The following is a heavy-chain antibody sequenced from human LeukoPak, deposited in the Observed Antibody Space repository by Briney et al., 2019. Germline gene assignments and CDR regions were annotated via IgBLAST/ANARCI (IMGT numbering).Heavy chain of an antibody. CDR1: GFTFSSYS. Sequence: GGSLRLSCAASGFTFSSYSMNWVRQAPGKGLEWVSGISWNSGSIGYADSVKGRFTISRDNAKNSLYLQMNSLRAEDTALYYCAKDNLRYYDSSGYFSYWGQGTLVTVSS. D-gene: IGHD3-22*01. V-gene: IGHV3-9*01. J-gene: IGHJ4*02. CDR3: AKDNLRYYDSSGYFSY. CDR2: ISWNSGSI.